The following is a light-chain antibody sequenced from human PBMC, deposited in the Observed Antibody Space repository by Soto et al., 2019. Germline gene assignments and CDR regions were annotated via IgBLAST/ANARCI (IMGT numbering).Light chain of an antibody. J-gene: IGLJ3*02. V-gene: IGLV4-69*01. CDR3: QTWGTGNWV. CDR1: SGHSNYA. Sequence: QLVLTQSPSASASLGASVKLTCTLSSGHSNYAIAWHQQQPEKGPRYLMKINTDGSHSKGDGIPDRFSGSMSGAERYLTISSLQSEDEAVYYCQTWGTGNWVFGGGTQLTVL. CDR2: INTDGSH.